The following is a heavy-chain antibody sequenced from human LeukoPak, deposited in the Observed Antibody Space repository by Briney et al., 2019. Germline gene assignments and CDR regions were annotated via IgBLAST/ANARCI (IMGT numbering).Heavy chain of an antibody. Sequence: SETLSLTCAVYGGSFSGYYWSWIRQPPGKGLEWIGEINHSGSTNYNPSLKSRVTMSVDTSKNQFSLKLSSVTAADTAVYYCARDGYSGYDSVDYWGQGTLVTVSS. CDR3: ARDGYSGYDSVDY. D-gene: IGHD5-12*01. J-gene: IGHJ4*02. CDR2: INHSGST. V-gene: IGHV4-34*01. CDR1: GGSFSGYY.